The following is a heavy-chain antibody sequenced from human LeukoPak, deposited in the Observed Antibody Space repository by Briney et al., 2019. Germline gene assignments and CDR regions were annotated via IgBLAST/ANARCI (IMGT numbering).Heavy chain of an antibody. V-gene: IGHV4-34*01. CDR3: AREIYCSGGSCSLDAFDI. J-gene: IGHJ3*02. D-gene: IGHD2-15*01. Sequence: PSETLSLTCAVYGGSFSGYYWSWLRQPPGKGLEWIGEINHSGSTNYNPSLKSRVTISVDTSKNQFSLKLSSVSAAGTAVYYCAREIYCSGGSCSLDAFDIWGQGTMVTVSS. CDR1: GGSFSGYY. CDR2: INHSGST.